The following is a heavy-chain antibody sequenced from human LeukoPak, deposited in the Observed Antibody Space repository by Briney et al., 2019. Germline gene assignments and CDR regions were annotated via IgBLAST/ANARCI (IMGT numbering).Heavy chain of an antibody. CDR3: AREPSGSGSYDY. Sequence: ASVKVSCKASGYTVTGYYLHWVRQAPGQGLEYMGSINPNSGGTKYTRKFQGRVTMTRDTSISTDYMELSSLRSDDTAVYYCAREPSGSGSYDYWGQGTLVTVSS. D-gene: IGHD3-10*01. J-gene: IGHJ4*02. V-gene: IGHV1-2*02. CDR2: INPNSGGT. CDR1: GYTVTGYY.